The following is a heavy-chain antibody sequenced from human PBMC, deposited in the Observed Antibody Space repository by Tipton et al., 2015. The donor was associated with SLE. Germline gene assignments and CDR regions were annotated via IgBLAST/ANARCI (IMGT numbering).Heavy chain of an antibody. CDR1: GGSFNNYY. Sequence: LSLTCAVYGGSFNNYYWSWIRQPPGKGLEWIGEISHFGSTNHNPSLKSRVTISIDTSENRFSLKLISVTAADMAVYYCAREFLNPVTTVHYYFDLWGRGTLVTVSS. CDR3: AREFLNPVTTVHYYFDL. J-gene: IGHJ2*01. V-gene: IGHV4-34*01. D-gene: IGHD4-11*01. CDR2: ISHFGST.